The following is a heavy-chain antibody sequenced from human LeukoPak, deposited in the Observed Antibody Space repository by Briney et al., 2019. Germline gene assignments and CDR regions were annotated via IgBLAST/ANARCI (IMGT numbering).Heavy chain of an antibody. CDR1: AFTFSSHA. J-gene: IGHJ4*02. D-gene: IGHD3-22*01. V-gene: IGHV3-30*18. Sequence: PGGSLRLSCAASAFTFSSHAMHWVRQAPGKGLEWVAVISYDGRNRVYAESVKGRFTISRDSSKNTLYLQMNSLRAEDTAVYYCAKTQNYDSSGYSCFDYWGQGTLVTVSS. CDR3: AKTQNYDSSGYSCFDY. CDR2: ISYDGRNR.